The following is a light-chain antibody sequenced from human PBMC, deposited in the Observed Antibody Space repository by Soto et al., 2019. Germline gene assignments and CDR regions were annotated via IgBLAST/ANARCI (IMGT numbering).Light chain of an antibody. CDR1: QSVSNNY. Sequence: EILMTQSPRTLSLSPEERATLSCRASQSVSNNYLAWYQQKPGQAPRLLIYGASNRATGIPDRFSGSGSGTDFTLTISRLEPEDFAVYYCQQYGSSGTFGQGTKVDI. V-gene: IGKV3-20*01. CDR3: QQYGSSGT. CDR2: GAS. J-gene: IGKJ1*01.